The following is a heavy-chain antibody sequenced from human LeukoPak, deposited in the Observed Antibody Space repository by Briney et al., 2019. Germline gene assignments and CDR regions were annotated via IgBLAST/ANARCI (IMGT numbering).Heavy chain of an antibody. J-gene: IGHJ6*04. V-gene: IGHV4-59*12. Sequence: NPSETLSLTCTVSGGSLSTYYWSWIRPPPGKGLEWIGYAYSSVSTKHNPSLKSRVTISLDTSKNQFSLKLSSVTAADTAVYYCARDGVWDGDYGFGMDVWGKGTTVTVSS. CDR3: ARDGVWDGDYGFGMDV. CDR2: AYSSVST. CDR1: GGSLSTYY. D-gene: IGHD4-17*01.